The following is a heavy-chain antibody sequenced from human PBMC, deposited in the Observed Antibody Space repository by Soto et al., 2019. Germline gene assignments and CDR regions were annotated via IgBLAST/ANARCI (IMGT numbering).Heavy chain of an antibody. J-gene: IGHJ4*02. V-gene: IGHV1-18*04. CDR1: GYTFSNNS. Sequence: ASVKVSCKASGYTFSNNSIHWVRQAPGQGLEWMGWITPFNGDTSYAQKFQGRVTMTTDTSTSTVFMELRSLRFDDTAVYYCARVRVVVGATIDSWGQGTLVTVSS. CDR2: ITPFNGDT. D-gene: IGHD2-15*01. CDR3: ARVRVVVGATIDS.